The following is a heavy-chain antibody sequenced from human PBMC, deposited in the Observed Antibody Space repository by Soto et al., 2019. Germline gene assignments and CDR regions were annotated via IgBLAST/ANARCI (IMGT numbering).Heavy chain of an antibody. D-gene: IGHD6-19*01. V-gene: IGHV1-2*02. CDR1: GYTFTGYY. Sequence: ASVKVSCKASGYTFTGYYMHWVRQAPGQGLEWMGWINPNSGGTNYAQKFQGRVTMTRDTSISTAYMELSRLRSDDTAVYYCARDRSSGPGWFDAWGQGTLVTVSS. J-gene: IGHJ5*02. CDR3: ARDRSSGPGWFDA. CDR2: INPNSGGT.